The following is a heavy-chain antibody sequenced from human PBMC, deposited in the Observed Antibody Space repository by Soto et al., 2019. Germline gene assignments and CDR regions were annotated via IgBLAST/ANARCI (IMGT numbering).Heavy chain of an antibody. J-gene: IGHJ4*02. Sequence: QVQLQESGPGLVKPSQTLSLTCTVSGGSISSGGYYWSWIRQHPGKGLEWIGYIYYSGSTYYNPSLKGRVTISVDTSKHQFSLKLSSVTAADTAVYYCARGGFGVVTKRGYYFDYWGQGTLVTVSS. V-gene: IGHV4-31*03. CDR3: ARGGFGVVTKRGYYFDY. CDR1: GGSISSGGYY. CDR2: IYYSGST. D-gene: IGHD3-3*01.